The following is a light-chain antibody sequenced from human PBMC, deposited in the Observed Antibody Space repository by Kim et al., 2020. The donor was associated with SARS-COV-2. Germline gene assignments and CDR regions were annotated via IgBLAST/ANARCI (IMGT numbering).Light chain of an antibody. V-gene: IGLV3-19*01. CDR2: GKN. CDR3: NSRDNSGYYVV. Sequence: SSELTQDPAVSVALGQTVTITCQGDSLRLYYASWYQQKPGQAPQLVIYGKNSRPSGITDRFSGSSSGNTASLTITGAEAEDEADYYCNSRDNSGYYVVFGGGTQLTVL. J-gene: IGLJ2*01. CDR1: SLRLYY.